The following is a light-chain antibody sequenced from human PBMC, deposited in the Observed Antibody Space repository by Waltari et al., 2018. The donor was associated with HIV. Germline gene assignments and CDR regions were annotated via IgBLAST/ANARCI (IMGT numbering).Light chain of an antibody. Sequence: QSGLTQPPSASGTPGQRVTISCSGSSSNIGKNFVYWYQQLPGTAPKLLISRNNRRPSGVPTRFSGSKSGTLASLAISGLRSEDEADYYCAAWDDSLSGRVFGGGTKLTVL. V-gene: IGLV1-47*01. CDR1: SSNIGKNF. CDR3: AAWDDSLSGRV. CDR2: RNN. J-gene: IGLJ3*02.